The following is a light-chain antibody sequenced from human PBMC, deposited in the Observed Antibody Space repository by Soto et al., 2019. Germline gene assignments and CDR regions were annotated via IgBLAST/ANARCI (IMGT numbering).Light chain of an antibody. J-gene: IGKJ3*01. V-gene: IGKV1-5*03. CDR2: RAS. CDR3: QQYNSYPLT. Sequence: DLQMTQSPSTLSASVGDRVTITCRASQSISGWLAWYQQKPGKATDLLIYRASNLESGVPSRFSGSGSGTEFSLTISSLQPDDFATYYCQQYNSYPLTFGPGTIVDIK. CDR1: QSISGW.